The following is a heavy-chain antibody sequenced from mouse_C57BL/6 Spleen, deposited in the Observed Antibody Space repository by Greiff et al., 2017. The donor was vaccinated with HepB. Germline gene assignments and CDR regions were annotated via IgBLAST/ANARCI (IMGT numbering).Heavy chain of an antibody. D-gene: IGHD1-3*01. CDR3: AKTRRFAY. Sequence: EVKVVESGGGLVKPGGSLKLSCAASGFTFSDYGMHWVRQAPEKGLEWVAYISSGSSTIYYADTVKGRFTISRDNAKNTLFLQMTSLRSEDTAMYYCAKTRRFAYWGQGTLVTVSA. CDR2: ISSGSSTI. CDR1: GFTFSDYG. J-gene: IGHJ3*01. V-gene: IGHV5-17*01.